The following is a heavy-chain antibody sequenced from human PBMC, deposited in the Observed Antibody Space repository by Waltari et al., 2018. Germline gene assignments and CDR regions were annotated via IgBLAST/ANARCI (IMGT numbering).Heavy chain of an antibody. V-gene: IGHV4-39*01. CDR1: GGSISGGNQF. CDR2: ISGSGNT. J-gene: IGHJ5*01. Sequence: QLQLQESGPGLVKPSETLSLTCTFSGGSISGGNQFWDWIRQPPGEGLEWIGSISGSGNTNYNPSLRSRVTISVDTSKNQFSRKLSSVTAADTAVYFCAIHADRGPAICGFDSWGQGTLVTVSS. CDR3: AIHADRGPAICGFDS. D-gene: IGHD2-2*01.